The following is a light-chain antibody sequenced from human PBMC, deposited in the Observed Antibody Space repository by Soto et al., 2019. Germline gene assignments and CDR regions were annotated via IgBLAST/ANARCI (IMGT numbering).Light chain of an antibody. V-gene: IGKV1-5*01. J-gene: IGKJ3*01. CDR1: QNIDSW. CDR2: DAS. CDR3: QQYNSYPYS. Sequence: DIQVTQSPSTLPASVGDRVTISCRASQNIDSWLAWYQQKPGKAPKLLIYDASSLESGVPSRFSGSGSGTEFTLTISSLQPDDFATYYCQQYNSYPYSFGPGTKVDIK.